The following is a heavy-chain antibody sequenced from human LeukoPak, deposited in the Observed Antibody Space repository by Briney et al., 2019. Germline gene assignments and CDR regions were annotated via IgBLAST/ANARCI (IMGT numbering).Heavy chain of an antibody. D-gene: IGHD1-1*01. CDR1: GFTFSSYA. V-gene: IGHV3-64*01. J-gene: IGHJ4*02. CDR2: ISSNGGST. Sequence: GGSLRLSCAASGFTFSSYAMHWVRQAPGKGLEYVSAISSNGGSTYYANSVKGRFTISRDNSKNTLYLQMGSLRAEDMAVYYCARSTYKEGPNFDYWGQGTLVTVSS. CDR3: ARSTYKEGPNFDY.